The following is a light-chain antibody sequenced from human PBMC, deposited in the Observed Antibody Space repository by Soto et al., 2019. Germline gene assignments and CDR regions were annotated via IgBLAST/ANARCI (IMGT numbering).Light chain of an antibody. J-gene: IGKJ2*01. CDR3: QQGQATPYT. Sequence: DIQMSQSPSSLSASVGDRITITCRASQSLGDNLNWYQQKPGMAPKLLIYRTSTVQSGMPSRFSGSGSGTQFTLTISGLRPEDFATYFCQQGQATPYTFGQGTILDIK. CDR2: RTS. CDR1: QSLGDN. V-gene: IGKV1-39*01.